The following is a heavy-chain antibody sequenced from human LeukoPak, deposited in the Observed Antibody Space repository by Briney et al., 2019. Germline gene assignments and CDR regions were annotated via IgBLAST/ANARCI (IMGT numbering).Heavy chain of an antibody. D-gene: IGHD3-16*01. J-gene: IGHJ6*03. CDR3: ARENFGGVMAKNSSNTMAV. CDR2: ISAYNGNT. CDR1: GYTFTSYG. V-gene: IGHV1-18*01. Sequence: VSVKVSCKASGYTFTSYGISWVRQAPGQGLEWMGWISAYNGNTNYAQKLQGRVTMTTDTSTSTAYMELRRLRPEDPAVYYRARENFGGVMAKNSSNTMAVWGKGTTVTVSS.